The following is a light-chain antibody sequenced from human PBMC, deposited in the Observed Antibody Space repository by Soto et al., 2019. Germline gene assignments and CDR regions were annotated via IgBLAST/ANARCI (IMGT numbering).Light chain of an antibody. CDR1: RDINKW. CDR3: QQAHSFPLT. Sequence: DIQMTQSPSSVSASVGDRVTITCRASRDINKWLAWHQQKPGKAPNLLIFSASSLQSGVPSRFSGSGSGTDFTLTITTLQPEDVAIYYCQQAHSFPLTFGPGTKVDLK. J-gene: IGKJ3*01. CDR2: SAS. V-gene: IGKV1-12*01.